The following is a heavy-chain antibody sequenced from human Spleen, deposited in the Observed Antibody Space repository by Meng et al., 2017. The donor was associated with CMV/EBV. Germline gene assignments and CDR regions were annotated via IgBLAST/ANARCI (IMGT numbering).Heavy chain of an antibody. J-gene: IGHJ4*02. D-gene: IGHD5-18*01. CDR1: GLTFSSYG. CDR3: AKAKWNTAMVTLVDY. Sequence: SGLTFSSYGMSWVRQAPGKGLEWVSVIYSGGSSTYYADSVKGRFTISRDNSKNTLYLQMNSLRAEDTAVYYCAKAKWNTAMVTLVDYWGQGTLVTVSS. CDR2: IYSGGSST. V-gene: IGHV3-23*03.